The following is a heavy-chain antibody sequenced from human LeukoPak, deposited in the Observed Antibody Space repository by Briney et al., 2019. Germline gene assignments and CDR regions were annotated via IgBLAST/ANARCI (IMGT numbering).Heavy chain of an antibody. V-gene: IGHV3-30*03. D-gene: IGHD3-10*01. CDR3: AESGQNYYGSV. Sequence: RGVSVTLLCRASVLTLSIYGEQGVRQSRGKGVEGVAYISYDGTYKYYADSVKGRFTISRDNPKNTLYLQMNSLRAEDTSVYYCAESGQNYYGSVWGQGTQVTVSS. CDR2: ISYDGTYK. CDR1: VLTLSIYG. J-gene: IGHJ4*02.